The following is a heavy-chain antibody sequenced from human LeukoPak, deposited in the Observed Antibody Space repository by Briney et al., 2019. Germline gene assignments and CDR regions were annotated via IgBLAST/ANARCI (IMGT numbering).Heavy chain of an antibody. CDR1: GFRFSDHY. CDR3: VRHAGRTGGQ. Sequence: GGSLRLSCAASGFRFSDHYMSWIRQAPGKGPEWISYISGNSGAIAYADSVKGRFTVSRDNAKNSLHLQMNSLRVEETAVYHCVRHAGRTGGQWGQGILITVSS. D-gene: IGHD3-10*01. V-gene: IGHV3-11*01. J-gene: IGHJ4*02. CDR2: ISGNSGAI.